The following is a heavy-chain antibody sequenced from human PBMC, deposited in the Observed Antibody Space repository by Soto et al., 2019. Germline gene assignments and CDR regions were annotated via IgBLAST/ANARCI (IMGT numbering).Heavy chain of an antibody. D-gene: IGHD4-17*01. CDR2: IIPILGIA. Sequence: QVQLVQSGAEVKKPGSSVKVSCKASGGTFSSYTISWVRQAPGQGLEWMGRIIPILGIANYAQKFQGRVTIPADKSTSTAYMELSSLRSEETAVYYCARSYGEKGWFDPWGQGTLVTVSS. V-gene: IGHV1-69*02. CDR1: GGTFSSYT. J-gene: IGHJ5*02. CDR3: ARSYGEKGWFDP.